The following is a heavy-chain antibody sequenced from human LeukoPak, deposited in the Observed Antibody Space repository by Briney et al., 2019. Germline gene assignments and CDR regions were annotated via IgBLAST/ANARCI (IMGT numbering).Heavy chain of an antibody. J-gene: IGHJ6*02. CDR3: ARGYCSGGRCYDILNYQYGMDV. CDR2: INPNSGGT. D-gene: IGHD2-15*01. CDR1: AYTFTDYY. V-gene: IGHV1-2*02. Sequence: ASVKVSCKASAYTFTDYYMHWVRQAPGQGLEWMGWINPNSGGTNYAQKFQGRVTMTTDTSTSTAYMELRGLRSDDTAVYYCARGYCSGGRCYDILNYQYGMDVWGQGTTVTVSS.